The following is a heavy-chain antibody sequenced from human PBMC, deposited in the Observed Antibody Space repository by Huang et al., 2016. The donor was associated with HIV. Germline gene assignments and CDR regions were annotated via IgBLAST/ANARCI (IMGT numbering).Heavy chain of an antibody. Sequence: QVQLVDSGGGVVQPGGSLGSSCSASGSPLVGYGMHWVRRVPGKGVEWVAFMRYDGTNHLYADSLKGRIIISRDNARNKLFLQVNSLRSEDAGVYYCAKDPHDNGDYSLYQYYYYLDVWGKGTTVTVSS. CDR1: GSPLVGYG. CDR3: AKDPHDNGDYSLYQYYYYLDV. V-gene: IGHV3-30*02. CDR2: MRYDGTNH. D-gene: IGHD4-17*01. J-gene: IGHJ6*03.